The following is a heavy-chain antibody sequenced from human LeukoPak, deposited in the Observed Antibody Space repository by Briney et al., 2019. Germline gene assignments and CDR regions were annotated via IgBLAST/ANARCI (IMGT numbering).Heavy chain of an antibody. CDR3: ARDGGWLPPPSYYYYMDV. J-gene: IGHJ6*03. V-gene: IGHV3-7*01. CDR2: IKEDGSLK. Sequence: PGGSLRLSCAASGFGFSNFWMSWVRQAPGKGPEWVANIKEDGSLKNYVDSVEGRFTVSRDNAKNTLYLQMNSLRAEDTAVYYCARDGGWLPPPSYYYYMDVWGKGTTVTISS. CDR1: GFGFSNFW. D-gene: IGHD5-12*01.